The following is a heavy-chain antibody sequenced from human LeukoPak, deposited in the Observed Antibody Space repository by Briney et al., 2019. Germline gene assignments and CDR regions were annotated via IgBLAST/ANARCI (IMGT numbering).Heavy chain of an antibody. V-gene: IGHV4-30-4*01. CDR2: IYYSGST. D-gene: IGHD5-12*01. CDR3: ARGGRYRGPLCDWLDP. J-gene: IGHJ5*02. CDR1: GGSITSADTY. Sequence: PSQTLSLTCTLSGGSITSADTYWSWIRQPPGKGLEWIGYIYYSGSTYYNPSLKSRVTISVDTSKNQFSLKLSSVTAADTAVYYCARGGRYRGPLCDWLDPWGQGTLVTVSS.